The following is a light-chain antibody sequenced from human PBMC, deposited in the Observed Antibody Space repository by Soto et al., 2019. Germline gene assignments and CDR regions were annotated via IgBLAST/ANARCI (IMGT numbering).Light chain of an antibody. CDR1: QSIGTD. CDR2: GAS. Sequence: EIVMTQSPATLSVSPGERATLSCRASQSIGTDLSWYQQKPGRAPRLLIHGASTRATRIPARFSGSGTETQFSLTNSSLQSEDFAIYYCQRYNLWPTFGQGTKVEI. CDR3: QRYNLWPT. J-gene: IGKJ1*01. V-gene: IGKV3-15*01.